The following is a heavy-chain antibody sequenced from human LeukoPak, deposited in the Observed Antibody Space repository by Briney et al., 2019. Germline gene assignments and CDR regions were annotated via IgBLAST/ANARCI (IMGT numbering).Heavy chain of an antibody. J-gene: IGHJ4*02. D-gene: IGHD1-26*01. CDR1: GSTFSSYA. Sequence: GGSLRLSCAASGSTFSSYAMSWVRQAPGKGLEWVSAISGSGGSTYYADSVKGRFTISRDNSKNTLYLQMNSLRAEDTAVYYCAKNGLGPELYDYWGQGTLVTVSS. CDR3: AKNGLGPELYDY. CDR2: ISGSGGST. V-gene: IGHV3-23*01.